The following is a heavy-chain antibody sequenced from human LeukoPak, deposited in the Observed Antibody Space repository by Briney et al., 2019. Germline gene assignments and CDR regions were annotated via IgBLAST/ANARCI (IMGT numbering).Heavy chain of an antibody. Sequence: SVKVSCKASGGTFSSYAISWVRQAPGQGLEWMGGIIPIFGTANYAQKFQGRVTITADKSTSTAYMELSSLRSEDTAVYYCARRAVDNSYYYYMDVWGKGTTVTVSS. CDR1: GGTFSSYA. V-gene: IGHV1-69*06. J-gene: IGHJ6*03. CDR2: IIPIFGTA. D-gene: IGHD6-19*01. CDR3: ARRAVDNSYYYYMDV.